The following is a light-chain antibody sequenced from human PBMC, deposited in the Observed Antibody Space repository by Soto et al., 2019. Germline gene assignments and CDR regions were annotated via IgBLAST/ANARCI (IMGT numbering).Light chain of an antibody. V-gene: IGKV1-33*01. CDR3: QQYDNLPT. J-gene: IGKJ1*01. Sequence: DIQMTQYPSSLSASVGDRVTITCQASQDISNYLNWYQQKPGKAPKLLIYDASNLETGVPSRFSGSGSGTDFTFTISSLQPEDIATYYCQQYDNLPTFGQGTKVEIK. CDR1: QDISNY. CDR2: DAS.